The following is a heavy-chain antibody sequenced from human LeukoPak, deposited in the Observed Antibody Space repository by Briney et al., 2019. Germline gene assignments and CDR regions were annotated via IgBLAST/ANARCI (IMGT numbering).Heavy chain of an antibody. CDR3: ARDNYYYDSSGYYSGYFDY. D-gene: IGHD3-22*01. CDR1: GFTVSSNY. V-gene: IGHV3-53*01. Sequence: GGSLRLSCAASGFTVSSNYMSWVRQAPGKGLEWVSVIYSGGSTYYADSVKGRSTISRDNSKNTLYPQMNSLRAEDTAVYYCARDNYYYDSSGYYSGYFDYWGQGTLVTVSS. J-gene: IGHJ4*02. CDR2: IYSGGST.